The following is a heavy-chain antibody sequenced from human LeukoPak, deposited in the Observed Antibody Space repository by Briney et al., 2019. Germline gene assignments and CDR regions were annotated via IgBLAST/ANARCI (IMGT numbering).Heavy chain of an antibody. Sequence: SETLSLTCGVFGVSINDYYWSWIRQSPGKGLEWIGEISHTEGTRYNPSLESRVTMSVGTSENRLSLKLISVTAADTAVNYCARIRCGHSGSVCYNHWGLGTLVTVSS. CDR3: ARIRCGHSGSVCYNH. J-gene: IGHJ4*02. CDR2: ISHTEGT. V-gene: IGHV4-34*01. CDR1: GVSINDYY. D-gene: IGHD2-21*01.